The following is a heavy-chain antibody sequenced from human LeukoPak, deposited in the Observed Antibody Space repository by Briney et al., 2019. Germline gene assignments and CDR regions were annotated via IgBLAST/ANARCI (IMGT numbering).Heavy chain of an antibody. CDR1: AYTFNSYG. CDR2: ISAYNGNT. D-gene: IGHD6-13*01. J-gene: IGHJ5*02. Sequence: ASVKVSCKASAYTFNSYGISWVRQAPGQGLEWMGWISAYNGNTNYAQKLQGRVTMTTDTSTSTAYMELRSLRSDDTAVYYCARDSGIRGSSLPFDPWGQGTLVTVSS. CDR3: ARDSGIRGSSLPFDP. V-gene: IGHV1-18*01.